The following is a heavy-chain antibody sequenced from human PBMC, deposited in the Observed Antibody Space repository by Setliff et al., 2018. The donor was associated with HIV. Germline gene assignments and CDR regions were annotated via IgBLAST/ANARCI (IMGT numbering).Heavy chain of an antibody. J-gene: IGHJ3*02. V-gene: IGHV1-18*01. CDR1: GYPFLLYG. CDR2: INPCNGNT. CDR3: ARGGRTIVVPDI. D-gene: IGHD3-22*01. Sequence: RASVKVSCKASGYPFLLYGITWVRQAPGQGLEWMGWINPCNGNTKYAQNFQDKFTMTADTSSATVYIQLGSLTTADTAMYYCARGGRTIVVPDIWGQGTMVTVSS.